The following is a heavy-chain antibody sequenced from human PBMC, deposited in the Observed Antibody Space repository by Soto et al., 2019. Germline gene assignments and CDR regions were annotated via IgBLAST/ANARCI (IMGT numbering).Heavy chain of an antibody. CDR3: ARVWGGAFDL. Sequence: QVQLQESGPGLVKPSETLSLTCTVSGGSISSYYWSWIRQPPGKGLEWIGYIYYSGSTNYNPSLNSRVTTSVDPSNNQFSLKLSSVTAADTAVYYCARVWGGAFDLWGQGTMVTVSS. D-gene: IGHD3-10*01. V-gene: IGHV4-59*01. CDR1: GGSISSYY. J-gene: IGHJ3*01. CDR2: IYYSGST.